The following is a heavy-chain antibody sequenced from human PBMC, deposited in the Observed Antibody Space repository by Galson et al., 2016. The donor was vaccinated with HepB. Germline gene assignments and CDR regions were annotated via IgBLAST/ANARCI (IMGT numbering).Heavy chain of an antibody. CDR3: ARVRGYDFWSGYRNWFDP. D-gene: IGHD3-3*01. Sequence: SLRLSCAASGLTFNNYWMSWLRQAPGKGLEWVANIKQDGSEKYYVDSVKGRFTISRDNAKNSLYLQMNSLRAEDTAVFYCARVRGYDFWSGYRNWFDPWGQGTLVTVSS. V-gene: IGHV3-7*01. J-gene: IGHJ5*02. CDR1: GLTFNNYW. CDR2: IKQDGSEK.